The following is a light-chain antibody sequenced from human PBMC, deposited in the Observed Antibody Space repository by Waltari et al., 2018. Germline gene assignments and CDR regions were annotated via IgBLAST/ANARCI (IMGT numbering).Light chain of an antibody. V-gene: IGLV1-44*01. CDR2: WNC. CDR3: AAWDGSPAGRWV. Sequence: QPVLTQPPSASGTPGQRVTISCSGSQYNVGGNVVYWYHQIPGTAPILVIYWNCDRPSGVPDRFTASKSGTPASLAISGVQSEDEGDYYCAAWDGSPAGRWVFGGGTRVTVL. J-gene: IGLJ3*02. CDR1: QYNVGGNV.